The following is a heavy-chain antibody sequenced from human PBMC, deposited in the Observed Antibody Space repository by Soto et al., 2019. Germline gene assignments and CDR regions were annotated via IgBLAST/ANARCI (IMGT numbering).Heavy chain of an antibody. V-gene: IGHV1-18*01. CDR3: ARTQTDCSGGSCYSVWFDP. CDR1: GYTFTSYG. Sequence: ASVKVSCKASGYTFTSYGISWVRQAPGQGLEWMGWISAYNGNTNYAQKLQGRVTMTTDTSTSTAYMELRSLRSDDTAVYYCARTQTDCSGGSCYSVWFDPWGQGTLVTVSS. CDR2: ISAYNGNT. D-gene: IGHD2-15*01. J-gene: IGHJ5*02.